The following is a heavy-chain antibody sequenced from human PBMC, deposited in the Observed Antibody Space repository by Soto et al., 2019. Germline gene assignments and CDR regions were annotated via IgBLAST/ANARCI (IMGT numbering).Heavy chain of an antibody. D-gene: IGHD7-27*01. J-gene: IGHJ4*02. V-gene: IGHV3-74*01. Sequence: TGGSLRLSCAASGFTFSSSWMHWVRQVPGKGLVGVSRINGDGSITTYADSVKGRFTISRDNAKNTLYLQMNSLRADDTAVYYCARDLTGSVFDSWGQGTLVTVSS. CDR3: ARDLTGSVFDS. CDR1: GFTFSSSW. CDR2: INGDGSIT.